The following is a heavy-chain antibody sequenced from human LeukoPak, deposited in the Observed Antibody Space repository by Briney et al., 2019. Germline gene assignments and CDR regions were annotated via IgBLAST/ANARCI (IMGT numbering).Heavy chain of an antibody. J-gene: IGHJ3*02. Sequence: SETLSLTCAVSGGSISSSNWWSWVRQPPGKGLEWIGEIYHSGSTNYNPSLKSRVTISVDKSKNQFSLKLSSVTAADTAVYYCARVPLVGATLGAFDIWGQGTMVTVSS. CDR3: ARVPLVGATLGAFDI. CDR1: GGSISSSNW. D-gene: IGHD1-26*01. CDR2: IYHSGST. V-gene: IGHV4-4*02.